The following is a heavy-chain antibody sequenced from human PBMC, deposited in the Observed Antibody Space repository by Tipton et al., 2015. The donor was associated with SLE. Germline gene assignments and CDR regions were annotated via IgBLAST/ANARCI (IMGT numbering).Heavy chain of an antibody. D-gene: IGHD3-10*01. J-gene: IGHJ4*02. CDR2: IYYSGST. V-gene: IGHV4-31*03. CDR1: GGSISSGGYY. CDR3: AKRFLVRGVIWVD. Sequence: TLSLTCTVSGGSISSGGYYWSWIRQHPGKGLEWIGYIYYSGSTYYNPSLKSRVTISVDTSKNQFSLKLSSVTAADTAVYYCAKRFLVRGVIWVDWGQGTLVTVSS.